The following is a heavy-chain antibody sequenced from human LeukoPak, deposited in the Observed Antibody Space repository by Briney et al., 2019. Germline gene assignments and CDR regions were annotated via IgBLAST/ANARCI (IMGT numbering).Heavy chain of an antibody. Sequence: GGSLRLSCTASGFTFSSYWMHWVRQASGKGLVWVSRINRDGSSTSYADSVKGRFTISRDNDNNTLYLQMNSLRGEDTAVYYCVAVGYSYGSGYYYMDVWGKGTTVTVSS. CDR2: INRDGSST. D-gene: IGHD5-18*01. V-gene: IGHV3-74*01. J-gene: IGHJ6*03. CDR3: VAVGYSYGSGYYYMDV. CDR1: GFTFSSYW.